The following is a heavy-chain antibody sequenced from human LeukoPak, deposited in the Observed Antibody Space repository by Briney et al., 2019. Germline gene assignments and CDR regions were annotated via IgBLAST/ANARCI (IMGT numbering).Heavy chain of an antibody. CDR3: ARGGPMAFDY. CDR1: A. D-gene: IGHD3-10*01. Sequence: AXXWVRQAPGKGLEWVAVISYDGSNKYYADSVKGRFTIYRDNWKNKMYLKMNSVRDEETAVYSCARGGPMAFDYWGQGTLVTVSS. V-gene: IGHV3-30-3*01. CDR2: ISYDGSNK. J-gene: IGHJ4*02.